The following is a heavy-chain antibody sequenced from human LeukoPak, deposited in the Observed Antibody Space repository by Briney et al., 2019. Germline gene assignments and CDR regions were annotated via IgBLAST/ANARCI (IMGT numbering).Heavy chain of an antibody. CDR2: ISSSSSYI. Sequence: PGGSLRLSCAASGFTFSSYSMNWVRQAPGEGLEWVSSISSSSSYIYYADSVKGRFTISRDNAKNSLYLQMNSLRAEDTAVYYCARVYSGYDYWGQGTLVTVSS. J-gene: IGHJ4*02. D-gene: IGHD5-12*01. V-gene: IGHV3-21*01. CDR1: GFTFSSYS. CDR3: ARVYSGYDY.